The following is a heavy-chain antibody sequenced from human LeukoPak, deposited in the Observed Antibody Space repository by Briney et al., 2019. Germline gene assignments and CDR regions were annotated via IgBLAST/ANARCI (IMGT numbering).Heavy chain of an antibody. CDR1: GGSISSYY. Sequence: SETLPLTCTVSGGSISSYYWSWIRQPPGKGLEWIGYVYYSGSTNYNPSLKSRVTISVDTSKNQFSLKLSSVTAADTAVYYCASGSSSWGYFDYWGQGTLVTVSS. J-gene: IGHJ4*01. CDR2: VYYSGST. V-gene: IGHV4-59*01. CDR3: ASGSSSWGYFDY. D-gene: IGHD6-13*01.